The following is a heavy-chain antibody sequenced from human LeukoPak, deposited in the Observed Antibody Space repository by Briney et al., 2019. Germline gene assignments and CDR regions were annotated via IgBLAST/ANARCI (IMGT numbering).Heavy chain of an antibody. J-gene: IGHJ4*02. CDR2: IIPIFGTA. Sequence: SVKASCKASGGTFSSYAISWVRQAPGQGLEWMGRIIPIFGTANYAQKFQGRVTITTDESTSTAYMELSSLRSEDTAVYYCARGVGGSQYFDYWGQGTLVTVSS. CDR3: ARGVGGSQYFDY. D-gene: IGHD2-15*01. V-gene: IGHV1-69*05. CDR1: GGTFSSYA.